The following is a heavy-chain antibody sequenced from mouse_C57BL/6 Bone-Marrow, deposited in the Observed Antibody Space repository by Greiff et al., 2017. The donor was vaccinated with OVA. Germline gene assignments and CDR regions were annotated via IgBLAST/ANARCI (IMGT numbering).Heavy chain of an antibody. CDR2: IDPSDSYT. Sequence: QVQLQQSGAELVMPGASVKLSCKASGYTFTSYWMHWVKQRPGQGLEWIGEIDPSDSYTNYNQKFKGKSTLTVDKSSSTAYMQLSSLTSEDAAVSYCARDGNGCYFDVWGPGTTVTVSS. CDR1: GYTFTSYW. D-gene: IGHD2-1*01. J-gene: IGHJ1*01. V-gene: IGHV1-69*01. CDR3: ARDGNGCYFDV.